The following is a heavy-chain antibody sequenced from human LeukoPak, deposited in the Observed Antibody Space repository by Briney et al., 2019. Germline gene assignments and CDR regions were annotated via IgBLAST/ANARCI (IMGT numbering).Heavy chain of an antibody. D-gene: IGHD3-10*01. J-gene: IGHJ2*01. CDR3: ARDKTRVFDL. CDR1: GGSISSGGYY. V-gene: IGHV4-31*03. CDR2: IYYSGST. Sequence: SETLSLTCIVSGGSISSGGYYWSWIRQHPGKGLEWIGYIYYSGSTYYNPSLKSRVTISVDTSKNQFSLKLSSVTAADTAVYYCARDKTRVFDLWGRGTLVTVSS.